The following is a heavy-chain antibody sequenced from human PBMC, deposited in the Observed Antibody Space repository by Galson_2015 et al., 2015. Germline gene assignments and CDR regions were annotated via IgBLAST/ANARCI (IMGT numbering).Heavy chain of an antibody. CDR2: MNSDGRII. V-gene: IGHV3-74*01. CDR1: GFTFSSYW. Sequence: SLRLSCAASGFTFSSYWMHWVRHTPGKGLVWVSRMNSDGRIIDHADSVKGRFTISRDNAKNTLDLQMNSLRVEDTAVYYCVRVTSGWFGVDVWGQGTTVTFSS. J-gene: IGHJ6*02. D-gene: IGHD6-19*01. CDR3: VRVTSGWFGVDV.